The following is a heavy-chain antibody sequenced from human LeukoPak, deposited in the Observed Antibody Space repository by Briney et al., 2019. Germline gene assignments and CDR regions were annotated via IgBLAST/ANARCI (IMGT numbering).Heavy chain of an antibody. V-gene: IGHV4-39*01. D-gene: IGHD3-22*01. J-gene: IGHJ6*03. CDR1: GGSISSSSYY. Sequence: PSETLSLTCTVSGGSISSSSYYWGWIRQPPGKGLEWIGSIYYSGSTYYNPSLKSRVTISVDTSKNQFSLKLSSVTAADTAVYYCARLNYYDSSGYPTYYYYYYMDVWGKGTTVTVSS. CDR3: ARLNYYDSSGYPTYYYYYYMDV. CDR2: IYYSGST.